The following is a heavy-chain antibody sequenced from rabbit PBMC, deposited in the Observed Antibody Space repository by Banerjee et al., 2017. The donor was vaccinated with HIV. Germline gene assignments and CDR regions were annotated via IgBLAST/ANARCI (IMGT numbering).Heavy chain of an antibody. CDR3: ARGNTGNRYFYYGMDL. J-gene: IGHJ6*01. CDR2: IYAGSSGST. Sequence: QEQLEESGGGLVQPGGSLKLSCKGSGFDFSSYYMSWVRQAPGKGPEWIACIYAGSSGSTYYTNWAKGRFTISKTSSTTVTLQMTSLTAADTATYFCARGNTGNRYFYYGMDLWGQGTLVTVS. V-gene: IGHV1S45*01. CDR1: GFDFSSYYM. D-gene: IGHD8-1*01.